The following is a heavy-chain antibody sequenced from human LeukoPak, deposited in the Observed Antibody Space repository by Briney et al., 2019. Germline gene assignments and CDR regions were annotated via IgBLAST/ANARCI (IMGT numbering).Heavy chain of an antibody. CDR1: GIIFSNYA. V-gene: IGHV3-64*01. D-gene: IGHD1-26*01. CDR3: ARGRQGAKTRYFDL. CDR2: ISSDGGST. Sequence: GGSLILSCAASGIIFSNYAMHWVRQGPGKGLECISTISSDGGSTYYANSVKGRFTISRDNSKNTLYLQMGSLRAEDMAVYYCARGRQGAKTRYFDLWGRGTRVTVSS. J-gene: IGHJ2*01.